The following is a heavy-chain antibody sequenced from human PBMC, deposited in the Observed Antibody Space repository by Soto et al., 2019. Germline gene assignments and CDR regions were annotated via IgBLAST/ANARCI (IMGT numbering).Heavy chain of an antibody. V-gene: IGHV4-61*08. CDR1: GGSISSGVYS. CDR2: IYYAGTT. J-gene: IGHJ4*02. Sequence: SETLSLTCAVSGGSISSGVYSWSWIRQPPGKGLEWIGYIYYAGTTTYHPSLKSRVSISVDTSKNEVSLTLTSVTAADTAVYYCARLGAYYQALDSWGQGTLVTVSS. CDR3: ARLGAYYQALDS. D-gene: IGHD3-22*01.